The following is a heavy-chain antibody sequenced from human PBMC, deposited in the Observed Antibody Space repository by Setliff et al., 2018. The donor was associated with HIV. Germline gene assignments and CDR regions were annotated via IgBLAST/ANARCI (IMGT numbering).Heavy chain of an antibody. CDR2: IIPKSGET. Sequence: ASVKVSCKSSGYTFTAHHIHWVRQAPGQGPEWMGWIIPKSGETSYAEKFRGRVTMTRDTSLSTAYMELSWLTSDDTAVYYCAIVFDRDYDFWSAYEYWGQGTMVTVSS. D-gene: IGHD3-3*01. V-gene: IGHV1-2*02. J-gene: IGHJ4*02. CDR1: GYTFTAHH. CDR3: AIVFDRDYDFWSAYEY.